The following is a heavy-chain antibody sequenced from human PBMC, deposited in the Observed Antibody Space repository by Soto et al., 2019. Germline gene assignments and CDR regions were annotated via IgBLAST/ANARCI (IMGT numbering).Heavy chain of an antibody. Sequence: PSETLSLTCTVSGGSISSYYWSWIRQPPGKGLEWIGYIYYSGSTNYNPSLKSRVTISVDTSKNQFSLKLSSVTAADTAVYYCARVTMVRGVIKVFYFDYWGQGTLVTVSS. CDR3: ARVTMVRGVIKVFYFDY. CDR2: IYYSGST. CDR1: GGSISSYY. J-gene: IGHJ4*02. D-gene: IGHD3-10*01. V-gene: IGHV4-59*01.